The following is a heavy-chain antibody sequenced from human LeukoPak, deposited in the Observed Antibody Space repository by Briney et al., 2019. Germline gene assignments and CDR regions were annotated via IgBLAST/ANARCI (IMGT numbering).Heavy chain of an antibody. J-gene: IGHJ4*02. V-gene: IGHV3-23*01. CDR2: IDGGGDKT. CDR3: AKVQFNWGPIDY. CDR1: GFTFSNFA. Sequence: GGALRLSCAASGFTFSNFAIRWGRQVPGKGLEWVSSIDGGGDKTHYPDSVRGRFTVSRDNSKNTLYLQMNSLRVEDTATYFCAKVQFNWGPIDYWGQGTPVIVSS. D-gene: IGHD7-27*01.